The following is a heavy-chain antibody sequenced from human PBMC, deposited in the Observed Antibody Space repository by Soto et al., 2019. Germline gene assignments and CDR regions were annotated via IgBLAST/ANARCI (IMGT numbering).Heavy chain of an antibody. CDR1: GFTFSSYS. V-gene: IGHV3-48*01. J-gene: IGHJ4*02. Sequence: PGGSLRLSSSASGFTFSSYSMNWVRQAPGKGLEWVSYISSSSSTIYYADSVKGRFTISRDNAKNSLYLQMNSLRAEDTAVYYCARVSVVSMSYWGQGTLVTVSS. D-gene: IGHD2-21*01. CDR3: ARVSVVSMSY. CDR2: ISSSSSTI.